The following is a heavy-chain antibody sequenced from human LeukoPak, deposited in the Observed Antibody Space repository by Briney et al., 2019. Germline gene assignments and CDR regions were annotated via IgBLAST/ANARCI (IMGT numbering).Heavy chain of an antibody. J-gene: IGHJ5*02. D-gene: IGHD2-2*01. Sequence: NPGGSLRLSCAASGFTFSSYSMNWVRQAPGKGLEWVSSISSSSSYIYYADSVKGRFTISRDNSKNTLYLQMNSLRAEDTAVYYCARTGYCSSTSCSAGFDPWGQGTLVTVSS. CDR3: ARTGYCSSTSCSAGFDP. V-gene: IGHV3-21*04. CDR1: GFTFSSYS. CDR2: ISSSSSYI.